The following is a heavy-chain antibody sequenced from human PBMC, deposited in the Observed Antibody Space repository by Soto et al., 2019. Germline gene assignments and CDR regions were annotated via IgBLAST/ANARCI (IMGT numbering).Heavy chain of an antibody. CDR1: GFTFSSYS. D-gene: IGHD6-13*01. V-gene: IGHV3-21*01. J-gene: IGHJ3*02. CDR3: ARDWTHWYSSSWRDAFDI. Sequence: EVQLVESGGGLVKPGGSLRLSCAASGFTFSSYSMNWVRQAPGKGLEWVSSISSSSSYIYYADSVKGRFTISRDNAKNSLYLQTNSLRAEDTAVYYCARDWTHWYSSSWRDAFDIWGQGTMVTVSS. CDR2: ISSSSSYI.